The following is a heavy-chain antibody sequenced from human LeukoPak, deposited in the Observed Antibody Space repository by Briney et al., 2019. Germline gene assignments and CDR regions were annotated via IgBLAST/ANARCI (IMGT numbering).Heavy chain of an antibody. D-gene: IGHD4-17*01. V-gene: IGHV6-1*01. J-gene: IGHJ4*02. Sequence: SQTLSLTCAISGDSVSSNSVAWNWVRQSPSRGLEWLGRTYYRSRWYNDYAVSVKSRITINPATSKNQFSLQLNSVTPEDTAVYYCARDHDYGDYGTYEDYWGQGTLVTVSS. CDR3: ARDHDYGDYGTYEDY. CDR1: GDSVSSNSVA. CDR2: TYYRSRWYN.